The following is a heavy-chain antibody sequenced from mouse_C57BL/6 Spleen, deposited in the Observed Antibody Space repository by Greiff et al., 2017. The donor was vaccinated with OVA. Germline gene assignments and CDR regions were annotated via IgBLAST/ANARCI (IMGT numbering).Heavy chain of an antibody. V-gene: IGHV2-9-1*01. CDR1: GFSLTSYA. CDR2: IWTGGGT. CDR3: ARNEGAMDY. J-gene: IGHJ4*01. Sequence: VKLQESGPGLVAPSQSLSITCTVSGFSLTSYAISWVRQPPGKGLEWLGVIWTGGGTNYNSALKSRLSISKNNSKSQVFLKMNSLQTDDTARDDCARNEGAMDYWGQGTSVTVSS.